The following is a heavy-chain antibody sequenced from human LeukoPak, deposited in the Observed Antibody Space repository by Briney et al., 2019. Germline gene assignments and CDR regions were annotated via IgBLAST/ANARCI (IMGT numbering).Heavy chain of an antibody. Sequence: KSSETLSLTCAVYGGSFSGYYWSWIRQPPGKGLEWIGEINHSGSTNYNPSLKSRVTISVDTSKNQFSLKLSSVTAADTAVYYCARGFRGYSFNWGQGTLVTVSS. D-gene: IGHD5-18*01. CDR3: ARGFRGYSFN. CDR1: GGSFSGYY. V-gene: IGHV4-34*01. CDR2: INHSGST. J-gene: IGHJ4*02.